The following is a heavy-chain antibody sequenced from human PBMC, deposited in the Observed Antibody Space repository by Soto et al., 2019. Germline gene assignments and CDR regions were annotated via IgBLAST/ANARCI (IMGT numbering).Heavy chain of an antibody. Sequence: QIQLVQSEGEVKKPGASVKVSCRSSGYTFISHSITWVRQAPGQGLEWMGRISAYNGNTNYAQKLQGRVTMTTDTSTNTAYMELRSLRSDDTAVYYCARGAFCGGAPGCRDMDVWGQGTTVTVSS. V-gene: IGHV1-18*01. J-gene: IGHJ6*02. CDR2: ISAYNGNT. CDR3: ARGAFCGGAPGCRDMDV. CDR1: GYTFISHS. D-gene: IGHD2-21*01.